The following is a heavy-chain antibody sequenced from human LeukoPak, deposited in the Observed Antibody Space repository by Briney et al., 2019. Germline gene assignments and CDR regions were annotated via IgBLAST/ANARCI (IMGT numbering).Heavy chain of an antibody. J-gene: IGHJ4*02. CDR3: ARGQTVSGAKYYFDF. D-gene: IGHD3-10*01. CDR1: GFTFRDYV. V-gene: IGHV3-49*04. CDR2: IRSRIYGGAP. Sequence: GGSLRLSCLTSGFTFRDYVLGWVRQAPGMGLEWVSFIRSRIYGGAPQYAASVRGRFSVSRDDSESIAYLQMNNLKSEDTAVYYCARGQTVSGAKYYFDFWSPGTLVTVSS.